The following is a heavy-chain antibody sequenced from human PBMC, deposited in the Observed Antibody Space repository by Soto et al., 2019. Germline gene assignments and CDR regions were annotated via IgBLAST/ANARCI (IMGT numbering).Heavy chain of an antibody. V-gene: IGHV4-4*02. CDR2: IFHSGST. CDR3: ARHSGWTGSDPGVRYYGMDV. Sequence: LRETLSLTCAVSGGSISSSNWWTWVRQTPGKGLEWIGEIFHSGSTNYNPSLRSRVAISVDTSKNQFSLKLSSVTAADTAVYYCARHSGWTGSDPGVRYYGMDVWGQGTTVTVS. CDR1: GGSISSSNW. D-gene: IGHD3-10*01. J-gene: IGHJ6*02.